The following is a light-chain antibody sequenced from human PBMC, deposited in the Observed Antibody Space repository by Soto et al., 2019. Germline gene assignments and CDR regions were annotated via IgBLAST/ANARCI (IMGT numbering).Light chain of an antibody. CDR3: AAWDDSLNGVV. J-gene: IGLJ2*01. V-gene: IGLV1-44*01. CDR1: SSNIGSNT. CDR2: SNN. Sequence: QYVLTQTPSASGTPGQRVTISCSGSSSNIGSNTVNWYQQLPGTAPKLLIYSNNQRPSGVPDRFSVSKSGTSASLAISGLQSEDEADYYCAAWDDSLNGVVFGGGTKLTVL.